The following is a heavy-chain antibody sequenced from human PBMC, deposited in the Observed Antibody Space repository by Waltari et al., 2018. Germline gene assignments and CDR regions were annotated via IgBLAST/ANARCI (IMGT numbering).Heavy chain of an antibody. D-gene: IGHD3-22*01. CDR2: IYYTGST. V-gene: IGHV4-59*01. J-gene: IGHJ4*02. CDR1: GGSMRGNY. CDR3: TRGGSGYPFDY. Sequence: QVQLQESGPGLLKASETLSLSCSVSGGSMRGNYWSWIRQPPGQGLEWIGYIYYTGSTNYQPTLKSRVTMSLDTSKNQFSLKLRSVTAADTAVYYCTRGGSGYPFDYWGQGTLVSVSS.